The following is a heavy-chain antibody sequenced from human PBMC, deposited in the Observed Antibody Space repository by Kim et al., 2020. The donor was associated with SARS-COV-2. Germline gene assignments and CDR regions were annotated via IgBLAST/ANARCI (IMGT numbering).Heavy chain of an antibody. CDR3: ARTYNWNYVGADY. D-gene: IGHD1-7*01. CDR2: ISYDGSNK. Sequence: GGSLRLSCAASGFTFSSYAMHWVRQAPGKGLEWVAVISYDGSNKYYADSVKGRFTISRDNSKNTLYLLMNSLRAEDTAVYYCARTYNWNYVGADYWGQGTLVTVSS. J-gene: IGHJ4*02. CDR1: GFTFSSYA. V-gene: IGHV3-30-3*01.